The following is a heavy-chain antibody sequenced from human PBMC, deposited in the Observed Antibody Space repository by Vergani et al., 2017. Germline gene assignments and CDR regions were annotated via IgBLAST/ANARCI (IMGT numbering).Heavy chain of an antibody. V-gene: IGHV4-59*01. CDR2: IYYSGST. CDR1: GGSISSYY. D-gene: IGHD4-11*01. CDR3: ARGVVRVTTESVWFDP. J-gene: IGHJ5*02. Sequence: QVQLQESGPGLVKPSETLSLTCTVSGGSISSYYWSWVRQPPGKGLEWIGYIYYSGSTNYNPSLKSRVTISVHPAKNPFSLKLSSVTAADTAVYYCARGVVRVTTESVWFDPWGQGTLVTVSS.